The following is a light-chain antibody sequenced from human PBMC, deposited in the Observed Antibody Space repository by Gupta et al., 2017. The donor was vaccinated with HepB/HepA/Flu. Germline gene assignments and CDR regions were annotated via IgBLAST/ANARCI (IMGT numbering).Light chain of an antibody. J-gene: IGKJ2*02. V-gene: IGKV3-20*01. CDR2: GAS. Sequence: EIVLTQSPGTLSLSPGERATLSCRASQSVSSSYLAWYQQKPGQAPRLLIYGASSRATGFPDRFSGSGSGTEFTLTISRLEPEDFAVYYCQHYSSSQCTFGQGTKMEIK. CDR3: QHYSSSQCT. CDR1: QSVSSSY.